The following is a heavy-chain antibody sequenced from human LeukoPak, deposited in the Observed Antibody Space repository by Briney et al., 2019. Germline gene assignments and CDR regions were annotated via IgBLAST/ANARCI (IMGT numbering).Heavy chain of an antibody. Sequence: SETLSLTRTVSRGLISHYYWNWMRPSAGKGLECIVHIYSSGNTNYNPSLQSRVTMSVDTSKSQFSLKMTSVTAADTAVYYCARENPNPGYVSGFYIDGIDFWGQGILVTVSS. CDR3: ARENPNPGYVSGFYIDGIDF. CDR1: RGLISHYY. CDR2: IYSSGNT. V-gene: IGHV4-4*07. D-gene: IGHD5-12*01. J-gene: IGHJ4*02.